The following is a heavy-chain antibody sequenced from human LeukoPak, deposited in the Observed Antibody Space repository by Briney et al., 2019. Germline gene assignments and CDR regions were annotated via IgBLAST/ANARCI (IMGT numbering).Heavy chain of an antibody. V-gene: IGHV3-30*04. CDR3: ARDLKVKSADYYFDY. D-gene: IGHD2-15*01. CDR2: IANDGRDK. CDR1: GFTFSNYP. J-gene: IGHJ4*02. Sequence: GRSLRLSCAASGFTFSNYPMHWVRQAPGKGLEWVVVIANDGRDKHYGESVKGRFTISRDNSRNTLYLQMNSLRAEDTAVYYCARDLKVKSADYYFDYWAQGTLVTVSS.